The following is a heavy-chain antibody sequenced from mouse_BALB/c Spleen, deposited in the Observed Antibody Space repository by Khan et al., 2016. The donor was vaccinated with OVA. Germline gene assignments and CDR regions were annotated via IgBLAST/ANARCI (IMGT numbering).Heavy chain of an antibody. CDR2: INPSTGYT. D-gene: IGHD1-1*01. Sequence: QVRLQQSGAELAKPGASVKMSCKASGYTFINYWILWVKQRPGQGLEWIGYINPSTGYTEYNQNFKDKATLTADKSSSTAHMQLSSLTSEDSAVYYCARRGLRWDFDYWGQGTTLTVSS. J-gene: IGHJ2*01. V-gene: IGHV1-7*01. CDR1: GYTFINYW. CDR3: ARRGLRWDFDY.